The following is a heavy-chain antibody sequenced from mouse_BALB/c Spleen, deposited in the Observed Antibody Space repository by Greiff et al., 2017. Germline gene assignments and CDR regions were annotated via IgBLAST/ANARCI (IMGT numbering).Heavy chain of an antibody. V-gene: IGHV1-31*01. D-gene: IGHD2-14*01. J-gene: IGHJ2*01. CDR2: INPYNGAT. CDR3: ARYYRYDGGTDFDY. CDR1: GYSFTGYY. Sequence: EVQLQQSGPELVKPGASVKISCKASGYSFTGYYMHWVKQSHVKSLEWIGRINPYNGATSYNQNFKDKASLTVDKSSSTAYMELHSLTSEDSAVYYCARYYRYDGGTDFDYWGQGTTLTVSS.